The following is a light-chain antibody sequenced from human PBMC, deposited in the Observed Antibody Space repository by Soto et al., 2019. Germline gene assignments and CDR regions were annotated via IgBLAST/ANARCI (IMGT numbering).Light chain of an antibody. CDR3: QSYGSSPSANFV. CDR1: SSNIGAGYD. CDR2: GND. Sequence: VLTQPPSVSGAPGQRVTISCTGSSSNIGAGYDVHWYQQLPGKAPKLLIYGNDNRPSGVPERFSGSKSGTSASLAITGLRADDEADYYCQSYGSSPSANFVFGTGTKVTVL. V-gene: IGLV1-40*01. J-gene: IGLJ1*01.